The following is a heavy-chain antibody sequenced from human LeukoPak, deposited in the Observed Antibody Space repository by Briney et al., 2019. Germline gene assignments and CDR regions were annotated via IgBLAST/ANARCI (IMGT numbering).Heavy chain of an antibody. CDR3: ARGDYGGNSDY. V-gene: IGHV1-46*01. CDR1: GYTFINYY. D-gene: IGHD4-23*01. Sequence: ASVKVSCKASGYTFINYYMHWVRQAPGQGLEWMGILNLSGGSTTYAQKFQGRVAMTRDTSTSTAYMELSSLRSEDTAVYYCARGDYGGNSDYWGQGTLITVSS. CDR2: LNLSGGST. J-gene: IGHJ4*02.